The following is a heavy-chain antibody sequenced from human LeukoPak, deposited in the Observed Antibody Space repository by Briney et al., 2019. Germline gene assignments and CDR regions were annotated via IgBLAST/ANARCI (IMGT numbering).Heavy chain of an antibody. CDR1: GGSISSSSYY. Sequence: SETLSLTCTVSGGSISSSSYYWGWIRQPPGKGLEWIGSIYYSGSTYYNPSLKSRVTISVDKSKNQFSLKLSSVTAADTAVYYCARVDIVATITLDYYYGMDVWGPGTTVTVSS. D-gene: IGHD5-12*01. CDR3: ARVDIVATITLDYYYGMDV. J-gene: IGHJ6*02. V-gene: IGHV4-39*07. CDR2: IYYSGST.